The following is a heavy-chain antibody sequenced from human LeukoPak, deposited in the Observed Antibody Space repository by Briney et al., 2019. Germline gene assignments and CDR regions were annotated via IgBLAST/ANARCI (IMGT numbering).Heavy chain of an antibody. Sequence: SETLYLTCTVSGGSISSYYWSWIRQPPGKGLEWIGYIYYSGSTNYNPSLKSRVTMSVDTSKNQFSLKLSSVTAADTAVYYCARGRPNFQHWGQGTLVTVSS. CDR2: IYYSGST. V-gene: IGHV4-59*12. CDR1: GGSISSYY. CDR3: ARGRPNFQH. J-gene: IGHJ1*01.